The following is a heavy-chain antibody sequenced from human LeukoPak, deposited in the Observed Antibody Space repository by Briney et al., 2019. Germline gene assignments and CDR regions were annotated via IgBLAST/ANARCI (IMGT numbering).Heavy chain of an antibody. J-gene: IGHJ6*03. V-gene: IGHV4-34*01. CDR2: INHWGCT. D-gene: IGHD6-6*01. Sequence: SETLSLTCAVYGGSFSGYYWSWIRQPPGKGLEWIGEINHWGCTNYNPSLKSRVTISVDTSKNQFSLKLSSVTAADTAVYYCARSARPSRPYYMDVWGKGTTVTASS. CDR3: ARSARPSRPYYMDV. CDR1: GGSFSGYY.